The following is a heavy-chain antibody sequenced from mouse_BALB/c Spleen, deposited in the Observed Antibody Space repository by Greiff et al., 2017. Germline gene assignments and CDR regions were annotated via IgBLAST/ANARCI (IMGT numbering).Heavy chain of an antibody. CDR3: RLGFAY. J-gene: IGHJ3*01. CDR1: GYTFTSYW. V-gene: IGHV1S81*02. CDR2: INPSNGRT. Sequence: QVQLQQPGAELVKPGASVKLSCKASGYTFTSYWMHWVKQRPGQGLEWIGEINPSNGRTDYNEKFKSKATLTVDKSSSTAYMQLSSLTSEDSAVYYCRLGFAYWGQGTLVTVSA. D-gene: IGHD3-2*02.